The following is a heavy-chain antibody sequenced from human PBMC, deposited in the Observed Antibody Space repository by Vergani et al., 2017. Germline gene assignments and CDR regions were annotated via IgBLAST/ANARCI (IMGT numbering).Heavy chain of an antibody. D-gene: IGHD4-17*01. V-gene: IGHV3-7*01. CDR3: ARDQLDYGDYEESGFDY. CDR2: IKQDGSEK. J-gene: IGHJ4*02. CDR1: GFTFSSYW. Sequence: EVQLVESGGGLVQPGGSLRLSCAASGFTFSSYWMSWVRQAPGKGLEWVANIKQDGSEKYYVDSVKGRFTISRDNAKISLYLQMNRLRAEDTAVYYCARDQLDYGDYEESGFDYWGQGTLVTVSS.